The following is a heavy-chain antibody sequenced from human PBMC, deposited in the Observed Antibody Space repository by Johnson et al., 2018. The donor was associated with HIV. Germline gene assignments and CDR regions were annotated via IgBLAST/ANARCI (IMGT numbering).Heavy chain of an antibody. CDR2: INWSGDTI. CDR3: ARVTGGYYSSSFGNAFDI. J-gene: IGHJ3*02. Sequence: EVQLVESGGGVVRPGGSLRLSCAASGFTFDDYGMSWVRQVTGKGLEWVSGINWSGDTIGYADSVKGRITISRDNAKNSLYLRMNNLRVEDTALYYCARVTGGYYSSSFGNAFDIWGQGTMVTVSS. CDR1: GFTFDDYG. V-gene: IGHV3-20*04. D-gene: IGHD6-6*01.